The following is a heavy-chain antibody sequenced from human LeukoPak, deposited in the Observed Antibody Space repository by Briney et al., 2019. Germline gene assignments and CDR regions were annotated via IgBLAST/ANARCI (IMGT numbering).Heavy chain of an antibody. D-gene: IGHD6-13*01. CDR1: GGSISSYY. Sequence: SETLSLTCAVSGGSISSYYWSWIRQPPGRGLEWIGSIHYSGSTSYNSSLKSRVTVSVDTSKNQFSLKLSSVTPADTAVYYCARQVYSSSWSYYFDYWGQGTLVTVSS. V-gene: IGHV4-59*01. CDR3: ARQVYSSSWSYYFDY. CDR2: IHYSGST. J-gene: IGHJ4*02.